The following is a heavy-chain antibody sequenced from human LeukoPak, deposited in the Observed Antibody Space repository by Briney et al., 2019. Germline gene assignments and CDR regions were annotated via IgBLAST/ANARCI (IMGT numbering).Heavy chain of an antibody. Sequence: HGESLKISCKGSGYTFSSYWIGGVRQMPGKGLEWMGIIYPDDSDTRYSPSFQGQVTISADKSISTAYLQWSSLKASDTAMYYCARLAYCSNDVCYSNYYYSMDVWGKGTTVTVSS. CDR2: IYPDDSDT. V-gene: IGHV5-51*01. D-gene: IGHD2-8*01. CDR3: ARLAYCSNDVCYSNYYYSMDV. CDR1: GYTFSSYW. J-gene: IGHJ6*03.